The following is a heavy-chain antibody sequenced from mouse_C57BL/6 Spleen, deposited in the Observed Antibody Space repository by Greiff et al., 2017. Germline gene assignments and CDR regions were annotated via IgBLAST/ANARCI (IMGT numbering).Heavy chain of an antibody. CDR3: ARGSAQATFAY. V-gene: IGHV1-61*01. D-gene: IGHD3-2*02. Sequence: VQLQQPGAELVRPGSSVKLSCKASGYTFTSYWMDWVKQRPGKGLEWIGNIYPSDSETHYNQKFKDKATLTVDKSSSTAYMQLSSLTSEDSAVYYCARGSAQATFAYWGQGTLVTVSA. CDR2: IYPSDSET. CDR1: GYTFTSYW. J-gene: IGHJ3*01.